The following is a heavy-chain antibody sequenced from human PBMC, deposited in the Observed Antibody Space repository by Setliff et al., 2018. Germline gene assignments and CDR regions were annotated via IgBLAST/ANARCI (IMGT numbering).Heavy chain of an antibody. V-gene: IGHV1-18*01. Sequence: ASVKVSCKASGYTFTSYGISWVRQAPGQGLEWMGWISAYNGNTNYAQKLQGRVTMTTDTSTNTAYMEVRSLGSDDTAMYYCARAVGYCSGGSCYKGDDYWAREPWSPSPQ. D-gene: IGHD2-15*01. CDR2: ISAYNGNT. CDR1: GYTFTSYG. J-gene: IGHJ4*02. CDR3: ARAVGYCSGGSCYKGDDY.